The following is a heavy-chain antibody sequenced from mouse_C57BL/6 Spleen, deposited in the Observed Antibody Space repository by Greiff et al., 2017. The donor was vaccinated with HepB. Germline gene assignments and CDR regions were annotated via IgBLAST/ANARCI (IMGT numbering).Heavy chain of an antibody. V-gene: IGHV14-2*01. CDR2: IDPEDGET. J-gene: IGHJ1*03. CDR1: GFNIKDYY. CDR3: ARSGYYDGSSYWYFDV. D-gene: IGHD1-1*01. Sequence: EVQVVESGAELVKPGASVKLSCTASGFNIKDYYMHWVKQRTEQGLEWIGRIDPEDGETKYATKFQGKTTITADTSSTAAYLQLSSLTSEDTAVYYCARSGYYDGSSYWYFDVWGTGTTVTVSS.